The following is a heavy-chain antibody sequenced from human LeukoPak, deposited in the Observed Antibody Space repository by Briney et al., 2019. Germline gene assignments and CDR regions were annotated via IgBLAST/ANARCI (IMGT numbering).Heavy chain of an antibody. D-gene: IGHD6-13*01. CDR1: EFSVGSNY. Sequence: PGGSLRLSCAASEFSVGSNYMTWVRQAPGKGLEWVSLIYSGGSTYYADSVKGRFTISRDNSKNTLYLQMNSLRAEDTALYYCARARGSWYRAFDIWGQGTMVTVSS. CDR2: IYSGGST. V-gene: IGHV3-66*01. CDR3: ARARGSWYRAFDI. J-gene: IGHJ3*02.